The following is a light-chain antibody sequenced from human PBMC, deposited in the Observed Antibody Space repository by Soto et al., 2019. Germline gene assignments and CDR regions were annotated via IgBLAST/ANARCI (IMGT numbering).Light chain of an antibody. CDR1: QSISSW. Sequence: DIQMTQSPSTLSASVGDRVTITCRASQSISSWLAWYQQKPGKAPKVLIYKASSLESGVPSRFSGSGSGTEFTLTISSLQPDDFATYYCQQYNNWPPITFGQGTRLEIK. J-gene: IGKJ5*01. CDR2: KAS. V-gene: IGKV1-5*03. CDR3: QQYNNWPPIT.